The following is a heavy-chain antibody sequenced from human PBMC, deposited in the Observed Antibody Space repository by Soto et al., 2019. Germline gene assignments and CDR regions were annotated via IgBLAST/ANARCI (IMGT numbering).Heavy chain of an antibody. CDR3: ARDKDSSSWSHFDY. J-gene: IGHJ4*02. D-gene: IGHD6-13*01. Sequence: VGSLRLSCAASGFTFSSYGMHWVRQAPGKGLEWVAVIWYDGSNKYYADSVKGRFTISRDNSKNTLYLQMNSLRAEDTAVYYCARDKDSSSWSHFDYWGQGTLVTVSS. CDR1: GFTFSSYG. V-gene: IGHV3-33*01. CDR2: IWYDGSNK.